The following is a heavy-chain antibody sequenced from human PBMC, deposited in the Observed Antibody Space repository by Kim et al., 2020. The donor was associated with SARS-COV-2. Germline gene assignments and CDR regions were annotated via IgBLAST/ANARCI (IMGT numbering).Heavy chain of an antibody. Sequence: GGSLRLSCAASGFTFSSYAMNWVRQAPGKGLEWVSAISGSGGSTYYADSVKGRFTISRDNSKNTLYLQINSLRAEDTAVYYCATSFYSNKRDYYYGMDVWGQGTTVTVSS. V-gene: IGHV3-23*01. D-gene: IGHD4-4*01. CDR3: ATSFYSNKRDYYYGMDV. J-gene: IGHJ6*02. CDR2: ISGSGGST. CDR1: GFTFSSYA.